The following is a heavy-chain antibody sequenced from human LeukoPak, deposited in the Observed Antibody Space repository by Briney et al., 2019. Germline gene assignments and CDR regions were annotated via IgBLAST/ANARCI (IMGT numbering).Heavy chain of an antibody. D-gene: IGHD6-19*01. CDR2: VKHDGGEK. CDR3: AREAYVAGYYFDA. CDR1: GFTFSTSW. J-gene: IGHJ4*02. Sequence: GGSLRLSCAASGFTFSTSWMTWVRQAPGKGLEWVANVKHDGGEKYYVDSVKGRFTISRDNAKNSLYLQMNSLRDEDTAVYYCAREAYVAGYYFDAWGQGTLVTVSS. V-gene: IGHV3-7*01.